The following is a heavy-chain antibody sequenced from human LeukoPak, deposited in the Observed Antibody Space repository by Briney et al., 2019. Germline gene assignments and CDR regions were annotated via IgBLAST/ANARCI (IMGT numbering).Heavy chain of an antibody. CDR2: ISDTGSTI. CDR3: ARAGQDSSGRGWLCDY. V-gene: IGHV3-48*03. J-gene: IGHJ4*02. D-gene: IGHD6-19*01. CDR1: GFTFSSYE. Sequence: GGSLRLSCAASGFTFSSYELNWVRQAPGKGLEWVSYISDTGSTIYYADSVEGRFTISRDNAKNSLYLQMNSLRAEDTAVYYCARAGQDSSGRGWLCDYWGQGTLVTVSS.